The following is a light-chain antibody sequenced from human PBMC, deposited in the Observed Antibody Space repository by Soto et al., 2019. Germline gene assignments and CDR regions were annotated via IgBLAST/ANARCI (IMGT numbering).Light chain of an antibody. V-gene: IGLV1-51*01. CDR1: SSDIGNNY. Sequence: QSVLTQPPSVSAAPGQKVTISCSGSSSDIGNNYVSWYQQLPGTAHKVLIYDNNKRPSWIPDRFSGSKSGTSATLGITGLQTGPAAFDYCGTWDSRMNNVFGTGIQLTVL. CDR2: DNN. CDR3: GTWDSRMNNV. J-gene: IGLJ1*01.